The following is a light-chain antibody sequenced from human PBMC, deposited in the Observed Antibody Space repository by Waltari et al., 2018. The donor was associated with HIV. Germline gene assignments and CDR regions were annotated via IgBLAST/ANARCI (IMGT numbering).Light chain of an antibody. J-gene: IGLJ1*01. CDR3: SSYTSSSTLLV. CDR1: SSDVGGYNY. V-gene: IGLV2-14*01. Sequence: QSALTQPASVSGSPGQSITISCTGTSSDVGGYNYVSWYQQHPGKAPKLMIYEVSNRPSGVSNRFSGSRSGNTASLTISWLQAEDEADYYCSSYTSSSTLLVFGTGTKVTVL. CDR2: EVS.